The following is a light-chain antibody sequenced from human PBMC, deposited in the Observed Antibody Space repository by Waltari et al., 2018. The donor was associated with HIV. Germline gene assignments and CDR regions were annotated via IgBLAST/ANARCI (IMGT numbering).Light chain of an antibody. CDR1: QKNTTS. V-gene: IGKV1-5*03. Sequence: DIQMTQSPSPLSASVGDRVTITCQASQKNTTSLAWYQQKPGKAPKVLIYKVSTLESGVPSRDSGTGSETEFTLTISSLQPDEFATYYCQQYDRQVTFGRGTKV. CDR2: KVS. J-gene: IGKJ4*01. CDR3: QQYDRQVT.